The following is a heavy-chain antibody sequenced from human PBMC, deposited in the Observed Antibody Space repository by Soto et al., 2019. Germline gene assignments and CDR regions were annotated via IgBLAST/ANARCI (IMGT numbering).Heavy chain of an antibody. Sequence: GGSLRLSCAASGFTFSSYAMSWVRQAPGKGLEWVSATSGSGGSTYYADSVKGRFTISRDNSKNTLYLQMNSLRAEDTAVYYCAKDYDSSGYGPIDFDYWGQGTLVTVSS. CDR2: TSGSGGST. D-gene: IGHD3-22*01. J-gene: IGHJ4*02. CDR1: GFTFSSYA. CDR3: AKDYDSSGYGPIDFDY. V-gene: IGHV3-23*01.